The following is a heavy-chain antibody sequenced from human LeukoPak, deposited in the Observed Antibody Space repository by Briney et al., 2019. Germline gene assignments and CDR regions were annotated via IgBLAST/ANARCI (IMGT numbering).Heavy chain of an antibody. CDR2: INPNSGGT. CDR1: GYTFTGYY. D-gene: IGHD1-26*01. CDR3: ARGLKWDVPAY. Sequence: ASAKVSCKASGYTFTGYYMHWVRQAPGQGLEWMGWINPNSGGTYYVQKFQGRVTMTRDTSISTAYMELSRLKSDDTAVYYCARGLKWDVPAYWGHGTLVTVSS. J-gene: IGHJ4*01. V-gene: IGHV1-2*02.